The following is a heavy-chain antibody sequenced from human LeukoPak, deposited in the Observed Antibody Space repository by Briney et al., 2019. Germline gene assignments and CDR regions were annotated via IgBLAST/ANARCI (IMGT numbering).Heavy chain of an antibody. CDR3: GYDMDV. CDR2: IKQDGSET. CDR1: GFTFSSSW. Sequence: AGGSLRLSCAASGFTFSSSWMSWVRQAPGKGLEWVANIKQDGSETYYVDSVKGRFIISRDNAKNSLFLRMNSLRHEDTAVYYCGYDMDVWGQGTTVTVPS. J-gene: IGHJ6*02. V-gene: IGHV3-7*01.